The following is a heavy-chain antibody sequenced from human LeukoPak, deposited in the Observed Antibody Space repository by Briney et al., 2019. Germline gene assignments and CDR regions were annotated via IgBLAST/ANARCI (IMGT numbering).Heavy chain of an antibody. Sequence: PSETLSLTCTVSGVSISSYYWSWIRQPPGKGLEWMGYIYYSGSTTYNPSLKRLVTISVDTSKNQFSLKLSSVTAADTAVYYCARDLAWGWFDPWGQGTLVTVSS. V-gene: IGHV4-59*01. CDR2: IYYSGST. CDR3: ARDLAWGWFDP. D-gene: IGHD3-16*01. J-gene: IGHJ5*02. CDR1: GVSISSYY.